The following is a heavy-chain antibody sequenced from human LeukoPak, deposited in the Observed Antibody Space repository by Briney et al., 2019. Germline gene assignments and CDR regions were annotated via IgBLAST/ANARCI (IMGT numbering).Heavy chain of an antibody. Sequence: GASVKVSCKASGYIFTNFGISWVRQAPGQGLEWMGGIIPIFGTANYAQKFQGRVTITADKSTSTAYMELSSLRSEDTAVYYCARVTIYYDILTQEYNWFDPWGQGTLVTVSS. CDR3: ARVTIYYDILTQEYNWFDP. V-gene: IGHV1-69*06. D-gene: IGHD3-9*01. J-gene: IGHJ5*02. CDR2: IIPIFGTA. CDR1: GYIFTNFG.